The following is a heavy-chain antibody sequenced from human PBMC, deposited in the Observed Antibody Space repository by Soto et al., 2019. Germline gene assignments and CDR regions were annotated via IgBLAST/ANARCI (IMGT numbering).Heavy chain of an antibody. D-gene: IGHD3-3*01. Sequence: ASVKVSCKASGYTFTSYGISWARQAPGQGLEWMGWISAYNGNTNYAQKLQGRVTMTTDTSTSTAYMELRSLRSDDTAVYYCARDHYDFWSGSHAFDIWGQGTMVTVSS. CDR2: ISAYNGNT. J-gene: IGHJ3*02. CDR3: ARDHYDFWSGSHAFDI. CDR1: GYTFTSYG. V-gene: IGHV1-18*01.